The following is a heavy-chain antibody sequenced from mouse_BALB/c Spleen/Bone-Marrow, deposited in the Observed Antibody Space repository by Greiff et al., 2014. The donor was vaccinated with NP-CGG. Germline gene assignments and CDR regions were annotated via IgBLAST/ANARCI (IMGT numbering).Heavy chain of an antibody. Sequence: VQLQQSGAELVRPGSSVKISCKASGYVFSSYWMNWVKQRPGQGLEWIGQIFPGDGDTNYNGQFKGKATLTAYRSSSTAFMQLSSLTSEDSAVYFCARGDFDYDFTMDYWGQGTSVTVSS. J-gene: IGHJ4*01. CDR2: IFPGDGDT. V-gene: IGHV1-80*01. CDR3: ARGDFDYDFTMDY. D-gene: IGHD2-4*01. CDR1: GYVFSSYW.